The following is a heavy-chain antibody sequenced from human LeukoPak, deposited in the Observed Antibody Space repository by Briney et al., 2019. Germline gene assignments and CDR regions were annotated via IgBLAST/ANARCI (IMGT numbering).Heavy chain of an antibody. D-gene: IGHD6-13*01. CDR2: IYYSGST. Sequence: SETLSLTCTVSGGSISSYYWSWIRQPPGKGLEWIGYIYYSGSTNHNPSLKSRITISLDTSKNQFSLKLSSVTAADTAVYFYARLKYSSSWYWFDPWGQGTLVTVSS. V-gene: IGHV4-59*01. J-gene: IGHJ5*02. CDR1: GGSISSYY. CDR3: ARLKYSSSWYWFDP.